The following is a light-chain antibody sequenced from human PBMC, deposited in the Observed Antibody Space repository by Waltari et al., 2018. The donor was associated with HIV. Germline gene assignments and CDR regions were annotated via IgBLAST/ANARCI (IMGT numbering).Light chain of an antibody. Sequence: QSALTQPASVSGSPGQSITISCTGTSSDVGSYNFVSWYQQHPGKAPKLMIYEVSKRPAGVSNRFSGSKSGHTASLTISGLQAEDEADYYCCSYAGSSTWLFGGGTKLTVL. J-gene: IGLJ3*02. V-gene: IGLV2-23*02. CDR3: CSYAGSSTWL. CDR1: SSDVGSYNF. CDR2: EVS.